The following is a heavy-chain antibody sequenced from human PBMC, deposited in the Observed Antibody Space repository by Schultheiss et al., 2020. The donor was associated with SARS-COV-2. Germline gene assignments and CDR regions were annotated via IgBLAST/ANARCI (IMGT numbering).Heavy chain of an antibody. Sequence: SETLSLTCAVYGGSFSGYYWSWIRQPPGKGLEWIGEINHSGSTYYNPSLKSRVTISVDTSKNQFSLKLSSVTAADTAVYYCAREPGSTSYAFDIWGQGTMVTVSS. CDR3: AREPGSTSYAFDI. CDR1: GGSFSGYY. CDR2: INHSGST. D-gene: IGHD2-2*01. V-gene: IGHV4-34*01. J-gene: IGHJ3*02.